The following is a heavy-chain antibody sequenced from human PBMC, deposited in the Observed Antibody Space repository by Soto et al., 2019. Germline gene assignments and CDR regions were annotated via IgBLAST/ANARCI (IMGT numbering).Heavy chain of an antibody. CDR2: IYPGDSDT. Sequence: GASLKISCKGSGYSFTSYWIGWVRQMPGKGLEWMGIIYPGDSDTRYSPSFQGQVTISADKSISTAYLQWSSLKASDTAMYYCARSPGEYCSSTSCPGVFDYWGQGTLVTVSS. J-gene: IGHJ4*02. CDR3: ARSPGEYCSSTSCPGVFDY. CDR1: GYSFTSYW. V-gene: IGHV5-51*01. D-gene: IGHD2-2*01.